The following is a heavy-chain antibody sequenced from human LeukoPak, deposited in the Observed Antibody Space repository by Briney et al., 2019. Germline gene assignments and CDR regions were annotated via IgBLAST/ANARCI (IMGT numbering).Heavy chain of an antibody. D-gene: IGHD3-3*01. CDR1: VYTFTGYY. CDR3: ARDYERVLVD. CDR2: INPNSGGT. J-gene: IGHJ4*02. Sequence: ASVQVSCKASVYTFTGYYMHWVRQAPGQGLEWMGRINPNSGGTNYAQQFPDRVTMTRDTSISTAYMELSRLRSDDTAVYYCARDYERVLVDWGQGTLVTVPS. V-gene: IGHV1-2*06.